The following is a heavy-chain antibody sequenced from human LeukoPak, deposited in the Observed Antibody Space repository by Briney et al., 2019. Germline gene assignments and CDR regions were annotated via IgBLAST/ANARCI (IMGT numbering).Heavy chain of an antibody. CDR3: AREGYYDSGSPPTFYFDS. CDR2: INSGGFTT. V-gene: IGHV3-23*01. J-gene: IGHJ4*02. Sequence: GGSLRLSCAASGFSFSTYAMSWVRQTPGKGLEWVSGINSGGFTTYYTDSAKGRFTISRDNSRNTLYLQMKSLRPEDTAIYYCAREGYYDSGSPPTFYFDSWGQGTLVTVSS. CDR1: GFSFSTYA. D-gene: IGHD3-10*01.